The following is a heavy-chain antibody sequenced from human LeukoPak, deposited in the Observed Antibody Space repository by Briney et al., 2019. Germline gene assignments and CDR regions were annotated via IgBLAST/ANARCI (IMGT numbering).Heavy chain of an antibody. D-gene: IGHD6-13*01. Sequence: GSLRLSCAASGFTFDDYAMHWVRQAPGKGLEWVSSISSSSSYIYYADSVKGRFTISRDNAKNSLYLQMNSLRAEDTAVYYCAKFIAAPFYFDYWGQGTLVTVSS. V-gene: IGHV3-21*01. CDR2: ISSSSSYI. J-gene: IGHJ4*02. CDR1: GFTFDDYA. CDR3: AKFIAAPFYFDY.